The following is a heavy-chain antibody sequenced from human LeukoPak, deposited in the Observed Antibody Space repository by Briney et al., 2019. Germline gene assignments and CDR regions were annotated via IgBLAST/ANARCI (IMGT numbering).Heavy chain of an antibody. D-gene: IGHD2-2*01. V-gene: IGHV3-30*02. CDR3: AKDRYIVVVPAAIGGFDY. Sequence: GGSLRLSCAASGFTFSSYGMHWVRQAPGKGLEWVAFIRYDGSNKYYADSVKGRFTISRDNSKNTLYLQMNSLRAEDTVVYYCAKDRYIVVVPAAIGGFDYWGQGTLVTVSS. CDR1: GFTFSSYG. CDR2: IRYDGSNK. J-gene: IGHJ4*02.